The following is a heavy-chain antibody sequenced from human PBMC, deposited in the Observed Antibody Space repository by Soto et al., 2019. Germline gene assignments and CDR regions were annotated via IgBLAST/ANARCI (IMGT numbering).Heavy chain of an antibody. CDR1: GFSLSTSGVG. Sequence: QITLKESGPTLVKPTQTLTLTCTFSGFSLSTSGVGVGWIRQPPGKALEWLALIYWNDDKRYSPDLKSRLTITRDTSKHQVVLTMTNMDPEDTATYYCAHRREQLDNYWGQGTLVTVSS. V-gene: IGHV2-5*01. D-gene: IGHD6-13*01. CDR3: AHRREQLDNY. CDR2: IYWNDDK. J-gene: IGHJ4*02.